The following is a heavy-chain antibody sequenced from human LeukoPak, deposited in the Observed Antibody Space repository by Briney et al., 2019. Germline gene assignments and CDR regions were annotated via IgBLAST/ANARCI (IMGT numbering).Heavy chain of an antibody. CDR1: GGSFSGYY. Sequence: SETLSLTCAVYGGSFSGYYWSWIRQPPGKGLEWIGEINHSGSTSYNPSLKSRVTISVDTSKNQFSLKLSSVTAADTAVYYCARVFVVVPAANNWFDPWGQGTLVTVSS. CDR3: ARVFVVVPAANNWFDP. D-gene: IGHD2-2*01. V-gene: IGHV4-34*01. J-gene: IGHJ5*02. CDR2: INHSGST.